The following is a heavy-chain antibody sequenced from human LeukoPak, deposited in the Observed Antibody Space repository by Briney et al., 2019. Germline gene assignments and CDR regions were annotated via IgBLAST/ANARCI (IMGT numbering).Heavy chain of an antibody. J-gene: IGHJ3*02. CDR3: ARRGARDAFDI. D-gene: IGHD1-26*01. Sequence: PLETLSLTCTVSGGSISSYYWSWIRQPPGKGLEWIGYIYTSGSTNYNPSLESRVTISVDTSKNQFSLKLSSVTAADTAVYYCARRGARDAFDIWGQGTMVTVSS. CDR2: IYTSGST. CDR1: GGSISSYY. V-gene: IGHV4-4*09.